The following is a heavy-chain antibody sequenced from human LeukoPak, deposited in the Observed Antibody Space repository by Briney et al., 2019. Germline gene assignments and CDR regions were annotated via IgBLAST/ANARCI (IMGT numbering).Heavy chain of an antibody. CDR2: IYHSGST. CDR1: NGSISAFY. Sequence: EXXCLTCTVSNGSISAFYWSWIRQSPGRRLEWIGYIYHSGSTNYNPSLERRVNISVDKSKNHFSLKMKSVTAADTAVYYCARDRSGWIDFWGQGTLVSVSS. D-gene: IGHD3-3*01. V-gene: IGHV4-59*01. CDR3: ARDRSGWIDF. J-gene: IGHJ4*02.